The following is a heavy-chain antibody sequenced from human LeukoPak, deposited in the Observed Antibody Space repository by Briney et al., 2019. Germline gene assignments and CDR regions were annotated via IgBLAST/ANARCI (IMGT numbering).Heavy chain of an antibody. CDR1: GFTLSKYW. CDR2: MNQDGSEK. D-gene: IGHD2/OR15-2a*01. Sequence: PGGSLRLSCALSGFTLSKYWISWVGQAPGKGLDGVANMNQDGSEKYYGDSVKGRFTITRDNAKNSLYLQMNSLTAEDTAVYFCVSSMTFDYWGQGTLVTVSS. V-gene: IGHV3-7*01. J-gene: IGHJ4*02. CDR3: VSSMTFDY.